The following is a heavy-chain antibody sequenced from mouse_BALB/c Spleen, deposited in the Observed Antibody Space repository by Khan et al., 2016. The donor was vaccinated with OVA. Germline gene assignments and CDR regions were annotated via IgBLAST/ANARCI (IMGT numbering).Heavy chain of an antibody. J-gene: IGHJ3*01. CDR1: GFTFSRFV. CDR2: ISSAATYT. D-gene: IGHD2-1*01. CDR3: TNGNYGWFAY. V-gene: IGHV5-9-1*01. Sequence: EVELVESGGGLVEPGGSLKLSCAASGFTFSRFVMSWVRQTPEKRLAWVATISSAATYTYYPASIKGRFTISRDNAKNTLYLHMNSLRSDDTAIYYCTNGNYGWFAYWGLGTLVTVST.